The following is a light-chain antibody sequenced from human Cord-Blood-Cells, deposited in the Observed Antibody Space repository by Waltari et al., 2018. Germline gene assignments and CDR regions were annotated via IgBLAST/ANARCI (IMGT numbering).Light chain of an antibody. Sequence: EIVMTQSPATLYVSPGERATLSCRASQSVSRNLAWYQQKPGQAPRLLIYGASTRATGIPARFSGSGSGTEFTLTISSLQSEDFAVYYCQQYKNWPLTFGGGTKVEIK. CDR1: QSVSRN. CDR2: GAS. J-gene: IGKJ4*01. CDR3: QQYKNWPLT. V-gene: IGKV3-15*01.